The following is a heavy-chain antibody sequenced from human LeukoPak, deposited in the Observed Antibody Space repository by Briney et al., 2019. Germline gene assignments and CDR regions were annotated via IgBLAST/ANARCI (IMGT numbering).Heavy chain of an antibody. D-gene: IGHD6-19*01. V-gene: IGHV3-7*03. CDR1: GLTFSNYW. CDR3: AGRRSSGWYAY. Sequence: PGGSLRLSCAASGLTFSNYWMDWVRQAPGKGLEWVANIKQDGSGKNYVDSVKGRFIISRDNAKNSLYLQMNTLRADDTAVYYCAGRRSSGWYAYWGQGTLVTVSS. CDR2: IKQDGSGK. J-gene: IGHJ4*02.